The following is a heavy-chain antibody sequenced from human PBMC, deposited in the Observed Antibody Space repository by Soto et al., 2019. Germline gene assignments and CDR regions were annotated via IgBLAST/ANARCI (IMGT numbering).Heavy chain of an antibody. CDR2: IGGSGRRV. V-gene: IGHV3-23*01. CDR3: AKALETWNDGGYFDY. CDR1: GFTFSNYA. Sequence: EVQLLESGGGLVQPGGSLRVSCAASGFTFSNYAMSWVRQAPGKGLEWVSAIGGSGRRVHYADSVKGRFTISRDNSKNTLYLQMNSLRGEDTAVYYCAKALETWNDGGYFDYWGQGTLVTVSS. D-gene: IGHD1-1*01. J-gene: IGHJ4*02.